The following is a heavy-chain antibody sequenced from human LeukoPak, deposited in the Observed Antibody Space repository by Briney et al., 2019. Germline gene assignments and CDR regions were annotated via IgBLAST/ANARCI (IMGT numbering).Heavy chain of an antibody. V-gene: IGHV3-74*01. Sequence: QPGGSLRLSCAASGFTFSSYWMHWVRHAPGKGLVWVSRINSDGGSTIYADSVKGRFTISRDNAKNTLYLQMNSLRAEDTAVYYCASLGYDFWSGYNYGMDVWGQGTTVTVSS. J-gene: IGHJ6*02. D-gene: IGHD3-3*01. CDR3: ASLGYDFWSGYNYGMDV. CDR2: INSDGGST. CDR1: GFTFSSYW.